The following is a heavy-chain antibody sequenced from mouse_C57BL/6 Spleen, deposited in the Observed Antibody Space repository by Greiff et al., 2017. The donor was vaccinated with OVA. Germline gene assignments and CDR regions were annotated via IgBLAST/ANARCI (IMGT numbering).Heavy chain of an antibody. J-gene: IGHJ4*01. CDR1: GYSFTGYF. CDR3: ARSNYDYVYAMDY. Sequence: VQLQQSGPELVKPGDSVKISCKASGYSFTGYFMNWVMQSHGKSLEWIGRINPYNGDTFYNQKFKGKATLTVDKSSSTAHMELRSLTSEDSAVYYCARSNYDYVYAMDYWGQGTSVTVSS. D-gene: IGHD2-4*01. CDR2: INPYNGDT. V-gene: IGHV1-20*01.